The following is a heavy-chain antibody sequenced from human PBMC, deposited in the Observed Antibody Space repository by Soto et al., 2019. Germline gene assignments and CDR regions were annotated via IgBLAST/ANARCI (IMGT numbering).Heavy chain of an antibody. CDR1: GGTFGKFA. D-gene: IGHD2-21*02. V-gene: IGHV1-69*01. Sequence: QVQLVQSGAELKKPGSSVKVSCKASGGTFGKFAISWVRQAPGQGPEWVAGIIPIYGTSNYADDFRGRIALTADESTATAYLELSSLRSEDSAIYYCATGTRDGYNYRYFDLWGRGTLVTVSS. J-gene: IGHJ2*01. CDR3: ATGTRDGYNYRYFDL. CDR2: IIPIYGTS.